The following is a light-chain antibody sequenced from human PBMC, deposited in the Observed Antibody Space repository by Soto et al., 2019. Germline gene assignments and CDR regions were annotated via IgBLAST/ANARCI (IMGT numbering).Light chain of an antibody. CDR1: QTISSW. Sequence: DIQMTQSPSTLSASGGDRVTITCRASQTISSWLAWYQQKPGKAPKLLIYKASTLKSGVPSRFSGSGSGTEFTLTISSLQPDDFATYYCQQYNSYSFGQGTKVDIK. J-gene: IGKJ1*01. CDR2: KAS. CDR3: QQYNSYS. V-gene: IGKV1-5*03.